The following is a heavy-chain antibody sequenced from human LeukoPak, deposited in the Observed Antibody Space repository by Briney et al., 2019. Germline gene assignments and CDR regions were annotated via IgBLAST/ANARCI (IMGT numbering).Heavy chain of an antibody. V-gene: IGHV5-51*01. J-gene: IGHJ3*02. CDR3: ARGEYYYASSTYPAGGAFHI. D-gene: IGHD3-22*01. CDR2: IYPGDSYP. CDR1: GYSLTRNW. Sequence: GESMKISCMGSGYSLTRNWIGWVRTMPGKVLEWIGIIYPGDSYPRHSPPFQAQVTISADKSTSTASLQSSSLKASDTAMHYCARGEYYYASSTYPAGGAFHICAQGTMVTVSS.